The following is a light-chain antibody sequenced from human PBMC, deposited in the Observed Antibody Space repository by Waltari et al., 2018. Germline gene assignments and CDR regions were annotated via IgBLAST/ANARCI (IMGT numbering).Light chain of an antibody. J-gene: IGKJ5*01. CDR3: QQYDNWPLT. Sequence: ETVMTQSPATLSVYPGERATLSCRASQRIKNNLAGYQQKGGQAPRLLPFDASTRATGILARFSGSGYGTEFTLTISSLQSEDFAVYYCQQYDNWPLTFGQGTRLDIK. CDR1: QRIKNN. V-gene: IGKV3-15*01. CDR2: DAS.